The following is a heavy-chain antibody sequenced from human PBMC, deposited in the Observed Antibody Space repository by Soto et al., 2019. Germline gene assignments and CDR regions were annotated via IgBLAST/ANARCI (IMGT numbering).Heavy chain of an antibody. Sequence: GASVKVSCKASGYTFTSYHMHWVRQAPGQGLEWMGIISPSSGSTRDAQKFQGRVTMTRDTSTSTVYMELSSLRSEDTAVYYCASDNGAHSFLFDPWGQGTLVTVSS. V-gene: IGHV1-46*01. CDR1: GYTFTSYH. J-gene: IGHJ5*02. CDR3: ASDNGAHSFLFDP. D-gene: IGHD2-8*01. CDR2: ISPSSGST.